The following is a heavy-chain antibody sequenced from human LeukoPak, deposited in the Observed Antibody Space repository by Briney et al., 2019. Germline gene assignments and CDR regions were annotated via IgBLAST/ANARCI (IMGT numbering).Heavy chain of an antibody. D-gene: IGHD6-6*01. CDR1: GFPFNIYS. V-gene: IGHV3-23*01. CDR2: ISGSGGST. CDR3: AKPYSSSYYDY. J-gene: IGHJ4*02. Sequence: PGGSLRLSCAASGFPFNIYSMSWVRQAPGKGLEWVSAISGSGGSTYYADSVKGRFTISRDNSKNTLYLQMNSLRAEDTAVYYCAKPYSSSYYDYWGQGTLVTVSS.